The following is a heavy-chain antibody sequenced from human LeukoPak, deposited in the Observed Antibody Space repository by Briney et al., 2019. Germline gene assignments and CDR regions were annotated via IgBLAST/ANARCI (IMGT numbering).Heavy chain of an antibody. D-gene: IGHD5-24*01. V-gene: IGHV3-23*01. CDR1: GFTFSSNA. J-gene: IGHJ4*02. Sequence: PGGTLRLSCAASGFTFSSNAMSWVRQAPGKGLEWVSGISGSGGSTYYADSVKGRFTISRDNSKNTLYLQMNSLRAEDTAVYYCAKPRGSTFNYYFDYWGQGTLVTVSP. CDR2: ISGSGGST. CDR3: AKPRGSTFNYYFDY.